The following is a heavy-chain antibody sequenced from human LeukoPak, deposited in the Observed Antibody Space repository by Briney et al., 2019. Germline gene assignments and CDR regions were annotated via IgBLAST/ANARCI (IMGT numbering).Heavy chain of an antibody. CDR2: ISSSSSYI. Sequence: GGSLRLSCAASGFTFSSYAMHWVRQAPGKGLEWVSSISSSSSYIYYADSVKGRFTISRDNAKNSLYLQMNSLRAEDTAVYYCARDLWYYGSGSYNWFDPWGQGTLVTVSS. V-gene: IGHV3-21*01. CDR1: GFTFSSYA. J-gene: IGHJ5*02. CDR3: ARDLWYYGSGSYNWFDP. D-gene: IGHD3-10*01.